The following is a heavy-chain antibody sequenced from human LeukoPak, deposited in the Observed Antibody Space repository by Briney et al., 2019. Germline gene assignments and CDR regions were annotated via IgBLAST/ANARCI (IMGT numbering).Heavy chain of an antibody. J-gene: IGHJ4*02. Sequence: GGSLRLSCAASGFTFSTYAMSWVRQAPGEGLQWVSGISNSGDSTYYPDSVKGRFTISRDNSKNTLRLQMSSLRAEDTALYYCVKDRCDRATCPEVWGQGTLVTVSS. V-gene: IGHV3-23*01. CDR3: VKDRCDRATCPEV. CDR2: ISNSGDST. CDR1: GFTFSTYA. D-gene: IGHD1-14*01.